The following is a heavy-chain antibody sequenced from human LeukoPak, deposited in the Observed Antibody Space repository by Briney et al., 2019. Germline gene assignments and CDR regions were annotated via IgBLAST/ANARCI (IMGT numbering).Heavy chain of an antibody. CDR2: ISSSSYI. CDR1: GFTFSSYS. J-gene: IGHJ4*02. V-gene: IGHV3-21*04. D-gene: IGHD3-22*01. Sequence: GGSLRLSCAASGFTFSSYSMNWVRQAPGKGLEWVSSISSSSYIYYADSVKGRFTISRDNSKNTLYLQMNSLRAEDTAVYYCARLDSSGYYYVSYWGQGTLVTVSS. CDR3: ARLDSSGYYYVSY.